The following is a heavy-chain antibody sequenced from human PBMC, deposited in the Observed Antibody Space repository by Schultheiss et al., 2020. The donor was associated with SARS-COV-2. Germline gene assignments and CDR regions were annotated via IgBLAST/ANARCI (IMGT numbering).Heavy chain of an antibody. Sequence: GGSLRLSCAASGFTVSSNYMSWVRQAPGKGLEWVSVIYSGGSTYYADSVKGRFTISRDNSKNTLYLQMNSLRAEDTAVYYCARDCYIALWSNRRTTGYFDYWGQGTLVTVSS. CDR2: IYSGGST. V-gene: IGHV3-53*01. CDR1: GFTVSSNY. D-gene: IGHD1-1*01. J-gene: IGHJ4*02. CDR3: ARDCYIALWSNRRTTGYFDY.